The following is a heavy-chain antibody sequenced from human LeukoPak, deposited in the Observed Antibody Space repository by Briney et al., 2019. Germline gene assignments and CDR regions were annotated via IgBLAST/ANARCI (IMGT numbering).Heavy chain of an antibody. CDR3: ARAPLSSSARFGVDAFDI. V-gene: IGHV4-31*03. J-gene: IGHJ3*02. D-gene: IGHD6-6*01. CDR2: IYYSGST. Sequence: SETLSLTCTVSGGSISSGGYYWSWIRQHPGKGLEWIGYIYYSGSTYYNPSLKSRVTISVDTSKNQFSLKLSSVTAADTAVYYCARAPLSSSARFGVDAFDIWGQGTMVTVSS. CDR1: GGSISSGGYY.